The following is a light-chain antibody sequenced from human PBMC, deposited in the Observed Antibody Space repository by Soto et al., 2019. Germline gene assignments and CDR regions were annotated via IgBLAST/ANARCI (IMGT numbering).Light chain of an antibody. V-gene: IGKV1-5*01. Sequence: PSTLSASVGDRVTITCRASQSISSWLAWYQQKPGKAPKVLIYDASTLESGVPSRFSGGGSGTEFTLTITCLQPDDFATYYCQEYTTYSRTFGQGTKVDIK. CDR2: DAS. J-gene: IGKJ1*01. CDR1: QSISSW. CDR3: QEYTTYSRT.